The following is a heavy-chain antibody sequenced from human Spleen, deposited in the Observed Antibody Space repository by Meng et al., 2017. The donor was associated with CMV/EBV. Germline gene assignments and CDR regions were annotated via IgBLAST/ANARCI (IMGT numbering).Heavy chain of an antibody. J-gene: IGHJ6*02. CDR2: ISPKSGGT. CDR3: ARLGYCSSTSCYSGVYYYYYGMDV. V-gene: IGHV1-2*02. CDR1: GYTFTDNY. Sequence: ASVKVSCKTSGYTFTDNYIHWVRQAPGQGLEWMGWISPKSGGTNYAQKFQGRVTMSRDTSTSTAYMELRSLRSDDTAVYYCARLGYCSSTSCYSGVYYYYYGMDVWGQGTTVTVSS. D-gene: IGHD2-2*03.